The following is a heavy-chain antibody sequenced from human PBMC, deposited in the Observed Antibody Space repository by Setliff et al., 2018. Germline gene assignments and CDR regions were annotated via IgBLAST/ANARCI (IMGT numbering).Heavy chain of an antibody. D-gene: IGHD1-1*01. Sequence: GGSLRLSCAASGFTFNNYAVSWVRQAPGKGLVWVSRINSDGSSTNYADSVKGQFTVSRDNAKNTLYLQMNSLIAEDTAVYYCARDGHNVYYFDYWGLGTLVTVSS. CDR2: INSDGSST. V-gene: IGHV3-74*01. J-gene: IGHJ4*02. CDR3: ARDGHNVYYFDY. CDR1: GFTFNNYA.